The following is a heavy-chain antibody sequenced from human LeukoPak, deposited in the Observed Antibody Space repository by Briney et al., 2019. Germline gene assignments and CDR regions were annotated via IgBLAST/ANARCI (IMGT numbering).Heavy chain of an antibody. J-gene: IGHJ3*02. CDR3: ARVSTNDRRNAFDI. CDR1: GFTFSIYV. D-gene: IGHD2-8*01. CDR2: ITGDGGYT. V-gene: IGHV3-64*01. Sequence: GGSLILSCAASGFTFSIYVMQWVRQAPGKGLEYVSAITGDGGYTYYANSVKGRFTISRDNSKKTLYLQMGSLRADDMAVYYCARVSTNDRRNAFDIWGQGTMVTVSS.